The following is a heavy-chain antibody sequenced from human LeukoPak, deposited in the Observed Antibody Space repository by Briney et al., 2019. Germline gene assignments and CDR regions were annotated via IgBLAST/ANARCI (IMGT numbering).Heavy chain of an antibody. CDR3: ARDGSSWGGWFDP. CDR2: IYYSGST. CDR1: GGSISSYY. J-gene: IGHJ5*02. D-gene: IGHD6-13*01. V-gene: IGHV4-59*01. Sequence: SETLSLTCTVSGGSISSYYWSWIRQPPGKGLEWIGYIYYSGSTNYNPSLKSRVTISVDTSKNQFSLKLSSVTAADTAVYYCARDGSSWGGWFDPWGQGTLVTVYS.